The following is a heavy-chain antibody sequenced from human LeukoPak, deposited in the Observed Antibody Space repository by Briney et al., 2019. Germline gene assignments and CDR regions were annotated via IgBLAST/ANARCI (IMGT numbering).Heavy chain of an antibody. D-gene: IGHD5-24*01. CDR1: GYSFTSYW. CDR3: ARHGVEMATIKYYYYGMDV. V-gene: IGHV5-51*01. CDR2: IYPGDSDT. J-gene: IGHJ6*02. Sequence: GESLKISCKGSGYSFTSYWISWVRQMPGKGLEWMGIIYPGDSDTRYSPSFQGQVTISADKSISTAYLQWSSLKASDTAMYYCARHGVEMATIKYYYYGMDVWGQGTTVTVSS.